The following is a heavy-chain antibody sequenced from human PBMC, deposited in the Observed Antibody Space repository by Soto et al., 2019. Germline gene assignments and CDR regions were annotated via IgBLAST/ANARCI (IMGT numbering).Heavy chain of an antibody. Sequence: QVQLQESGPGLVKPSQTLSLTCTVSGGSISSGGYYWSWIRQHPGKGLEWIGYIYYSGSTYYNPSLKSRVTISVDTSKNQFSLKLSSVTAADTAVYYCARDRGCSTSCPDAFDIWGQGTMVTVSS. J-gene: IGHJ3*02. CDR1: GGSISSGGYY. D-gene: IGHD2-2*01. CDR3: ARDRGCSTSCPDAFDI. CDR2: IYYSGST. V-gene: IGHV4-31*03.